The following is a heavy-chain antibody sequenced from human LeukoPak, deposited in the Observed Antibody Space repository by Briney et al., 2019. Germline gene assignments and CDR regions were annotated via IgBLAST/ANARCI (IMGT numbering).Heavy chain of an antibody. CDR2: IYTSGST. J-gene: IGHJ3*02. CDR1: GGSISSYY. D-gene: IGHD2-2*01. Sequence: SETLSLTCTVSGGSISSYYWSWIRQPAGKGLEWIGRIYTSGSTNYNPSLKSRVTMSVDTSTNQFSLKLSSVTAADTAVYYCARDFGYCSSTSCSDAFDIWGQGTMVTVSS. CDR3: ARDFGYCSSTSCSDAFDI. V-gene: IGHV4-4*07.